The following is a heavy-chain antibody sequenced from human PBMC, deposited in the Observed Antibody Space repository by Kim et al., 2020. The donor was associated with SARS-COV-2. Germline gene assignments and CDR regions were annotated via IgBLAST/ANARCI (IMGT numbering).Heavy chain of an antibody. CDR2: IWYDGSNK. CDR3: ARDLTPIAVAGSYYYYGMDV. J-gene: IGHJ6*02. V-gene: IGHV3-33*01. Sequence: GGSLRLSCAASGFTFSSYGMHWVRQAPGKGLEWVAVIWYDGSNKYYADSVKGRFTISRDNSKNTLYLQMNSLRAEDTAVYYCARDLTPIAVAGSYYYYGMDVWGQGTTVTVSS. CDR1: GFTFSSYG. D-gene: IGHD6-19*01.